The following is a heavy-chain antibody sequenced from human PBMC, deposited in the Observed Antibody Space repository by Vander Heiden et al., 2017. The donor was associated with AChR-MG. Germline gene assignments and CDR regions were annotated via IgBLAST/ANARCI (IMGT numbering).Heavy chain of an antibody. CDR1: GGTFRSYA. J-gene: IGHJ4*02. D-gene: IGHD5-18*01. CDR2: IIPIFGTA. Sequence: QVQLVQSGAEVKKPGSSVKVSCKASGGTFRSYAISWVRQAPGQGLEWMGGIIPIFGTANYAQKFQGRVTITADESTSTAYMELSSLRSEDTAVYYCARDRDTAMVTPLGYWGQGTLVTVSS. CDR3: ARDRDTAMVTPLGY. V-gene: IGHV1-69*01.